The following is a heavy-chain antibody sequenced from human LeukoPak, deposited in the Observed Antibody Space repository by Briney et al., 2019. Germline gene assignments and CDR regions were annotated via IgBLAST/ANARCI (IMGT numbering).Heavy chain of an antibody. Sequence: GGSLRLSCAASGFTFSSYGMHWVRQAPGKGLEWVAVIWYDGSNKYYADSVKGRFTISRDNSKNTLYLQVNSLRAEDMAVYYRAKGGFVDSAPHIDYWGQGTLVTVSS. CDR1: GFTFSSYG. CDR3: AKGGFVDSAPHIDY. J-gene: IGHJ4*02. D-gene: IGHD5-18*01. CDR2: IWYDGSNK. V-gene: IGHV3-33*06.